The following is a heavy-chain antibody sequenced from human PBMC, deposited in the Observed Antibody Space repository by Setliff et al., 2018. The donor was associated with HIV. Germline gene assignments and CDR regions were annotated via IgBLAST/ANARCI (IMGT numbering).Heavy chain of an antibody. CDR3: ARNRGGITMVRGVTALYYYMDV. D-gene: IGHD3-10*01. V-gene: IGHV4-31*03. CDR2: IYYSGST. CDR1: GGSISSSSYY. J-gene: IGHJ6*03. Sequence: SETLSLTCTVSGGSISSSSYYWGWIRQHPGKGLEWIGYIYYSGSTYYNPSLKSRITISVDTSKNQFSLKLRSVTAADTAVYYCARNRGGITMVRGVTALYYYMDVWGEGTTVTVSS.